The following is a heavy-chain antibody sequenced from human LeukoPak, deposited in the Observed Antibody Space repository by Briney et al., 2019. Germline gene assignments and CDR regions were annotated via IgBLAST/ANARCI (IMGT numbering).Heavy chain of an antibody. CDR1: GFTFSNYA. Sequence: PGRSLRLSRAASGFTFSNYATRWVRQAPGKGLEWVSTISDSGGSTYYADSVKGRFTISRDNSKNTLYLQMNSLRAEDTAVYYCARASCYGSLCYFDFWGQGTLVTVSS. V-gene: IGHV3-23*01. D-gene: IGHD2-2*01. J-gene: IGHJ4*02. CDR3: ARASCYGSLCYFDF. CDR2: ISDSGGST.